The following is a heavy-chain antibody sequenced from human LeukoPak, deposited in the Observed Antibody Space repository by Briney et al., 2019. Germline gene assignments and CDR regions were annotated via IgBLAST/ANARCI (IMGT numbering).Heavy chain of an antibody. J-gene: IGHJ4*02. CDR2: ISWDGGST. Sequence: GGSLRLSCAASGFTFSNAWMSWVRQAPGKGLEWVSLISWDGGSTYYADSVKGRFTISRDNSKNSLYLQMNSLRAEDTALYYCAKDSTRGSSWDFDYWGQGTLVTVSS. CDR1: GFTFSNAW. D-gene: IGHD6-6*01. CDR3: AKDSTRGSSWDFDY. V-gene: IGHV3-43D*03.